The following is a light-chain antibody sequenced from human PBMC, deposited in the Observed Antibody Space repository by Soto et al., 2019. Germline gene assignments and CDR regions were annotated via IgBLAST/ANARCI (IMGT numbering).Light chain of an antibody. Sequence: QSVLTQPPSVSAAPGQKVTISCSGSSSNIGNNDVSWYQQLPGTAPKLLIYDNNKRPSGIPDRFSGSKSGTSATLGITGLQTGDEADYDCGTWDSSLSAVVFGGGTQLTVL. CDR1: SSNIGNND. CDR2: DNN. V-gene: IGLV1-51*01. CDR3: GTWDSSLSAVV. J-gene: IGLJ2*01.